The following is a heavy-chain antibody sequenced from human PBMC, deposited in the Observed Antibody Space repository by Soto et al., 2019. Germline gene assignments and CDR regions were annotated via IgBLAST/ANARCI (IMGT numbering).Heavy chain of an antibody. CDR1: GFTFSSYA. D-gene: IGHD2-15*01. J-gene: IGHJ4*02. CDR3: AKDLERGTYSQIYFLDC. CDR2: VSGSGGST. Sequence: GGSLRLSCAASGFTFSSYAMSWVRQAPGKGLEWVSGVSGSGGSTYYADSVKGRFTISRDNSKNTLYLQMNSLRVEDTAVYYCAKDLERGTYSQIYFLDCWGQGIMVTVSS. V-gene: IGHV3-23*01.